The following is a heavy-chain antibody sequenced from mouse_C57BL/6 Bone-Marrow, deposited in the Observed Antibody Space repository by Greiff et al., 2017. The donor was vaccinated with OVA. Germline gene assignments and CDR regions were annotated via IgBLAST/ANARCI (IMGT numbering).Heavy chain of an antibody. CDR3: ARELRSWYFDV. D-gene: IGHD1-1*01. J-gene: IGHJ1*03. V-gene: IGHV5-17*01. Sequence: EVMLVESGGGLVKPGGSLKLSCAASGFTFSDYGMHWVRQAPEKGLEWVAYISSGSSTIYYADTVKGRFTISRDNAKNTLFLQMTSLRSEDTAMYYCARELRSWYFDVWGTGTTVTVSS. CDR1: GFTFSDYG. CDR2: ISSGSSTI.